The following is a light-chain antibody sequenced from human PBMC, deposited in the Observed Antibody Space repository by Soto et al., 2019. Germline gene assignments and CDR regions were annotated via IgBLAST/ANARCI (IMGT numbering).Light chain of an antibody. Sequence: EIVMTQSPATLSVSPGERATLSCRASQSVSSNLAWYQQKPGQAPRLLIYGASTRATGIPARFSGRGSGTEFHLTISSLQSEDFAIYFCQQYNNWPPDRTFGQGTKVEIK. CDR1: QSVSSN. V-gene: IGKV3-15*01. CDR2: GAS. J-gene: IGKJ1*01. CDR3: QQYNNWPPDRT.